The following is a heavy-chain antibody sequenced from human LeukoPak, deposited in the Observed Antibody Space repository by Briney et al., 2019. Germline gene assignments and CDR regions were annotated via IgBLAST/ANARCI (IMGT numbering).Heavy chain of an antibody. Sequence: GGSLRLSCTVSGFSVSGNFMTWVRQAPGKGLEWISFIYAGGTTSYADSVKGRFTLSRNNSKNTIYLQLNSLRVEDTAVYYCARGRSRSSSGWYFDYWGQGTLVTVSS. CDR3: ARGRSRSSSGWYFDY. CDR1: GFSVSGNF. D-gene: IGHD3-22*01. CDR2: IYAGGTT. V-gene: IGHV3-53*01. J-gene: IGHJ4*02.